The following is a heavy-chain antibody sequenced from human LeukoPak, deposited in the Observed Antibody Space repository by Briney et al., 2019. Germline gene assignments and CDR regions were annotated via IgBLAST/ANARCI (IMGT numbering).Heavy chain of an antibody. CDR2: IYYSGST. CDR3: ARHKGWFGELLDFDY. D-gene: IGHD3-10*01. V-gene: IGHV4-39*01. Sequence: SETLSLTCTVSGGSISSSSYYWGWIRQPPGKGLEWIGSIYYSGSTYYNPSLKSRVTISVDTSKNQFSLKPSSVTAADTAVYYCARHKGWFGELLDFDYWGQGTLVTVSS. J-gene: IGHJ4*02. CDR1: GGSISSSSYY.